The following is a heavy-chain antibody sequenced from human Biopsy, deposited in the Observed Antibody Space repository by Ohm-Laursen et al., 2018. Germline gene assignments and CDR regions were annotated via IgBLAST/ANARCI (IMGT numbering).Heavy chain of an antibody. V-gene: IGHV4-4*07. Sequence: TLSLTCTVTDKSINKYYWSWLRQPAGKGLEYIGRILFSGDTNPDYNPSLKSRVTMSVDTSKNQFPLRLSSVTAADTAVYYCARTPGKAVAGRFLDLWGRGTLVTVSS. CDR2: ILFSGDT. J-gene: IGHJ2*01. D-gene: IGHD6-19*01. CDR1: DKSINKYY. CDR3: ARTPGKAVAGRFLDL.